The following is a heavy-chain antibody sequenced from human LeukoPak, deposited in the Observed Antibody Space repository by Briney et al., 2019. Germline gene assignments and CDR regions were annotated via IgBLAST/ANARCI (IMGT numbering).Heavy chain of an antibody. D-gene: IGHD2-2*01. CDR3: ARDPSIVVVPAARDAFDI. V-gene: IGHV3-21*01. CDR1: GFTFSSYS. Sequence: GGSLRLSCAASGFTFSSYSMNWVRQAPGKGLEWVSSISSSSSYIYYADSVKGRFTISRDNARNSLYLQMNSLRAEDTAVYYCARDPSIVVVPAARDAFDIWGQGTMVTVSS. J-gene: IGHJ3*02. CDR2: ISSSSSYI.